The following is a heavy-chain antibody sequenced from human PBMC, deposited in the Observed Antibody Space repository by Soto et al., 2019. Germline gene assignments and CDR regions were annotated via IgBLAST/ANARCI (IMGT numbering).Heavy chain of an antibody. D-gene: IGHD3-22*01. V-gene: IGHV1-69*06. CDR2: IIPIFGTA. CDR3: ARDRYDSSGPRSFDI. J-gene: IGHJ3*02. CDR1: WGTFLSYA. Sequence: SEELSFKASWGTFLSYAISLVREAAGQGLEWMGGIIPIFGTANYAQNFQGRVTITADKSTSTAYMELSSLRSEDTAVYYCARDRYDSSGPRSFDIWGQGTMVTVSS.